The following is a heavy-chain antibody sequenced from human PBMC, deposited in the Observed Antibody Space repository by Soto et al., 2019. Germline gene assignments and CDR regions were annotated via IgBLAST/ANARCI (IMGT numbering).Heavy chain of an antibody. V-gene: IGHV1-69*06. J-gene: IGHJ4*02. CDR1: GGTMNIFV. Sequence: QVQLVQSGAEMKKPGSSVKVSCKAPGGTMNIFVISWVRQAPGHGPEWMGGIIPVFGKPDYAERFQGRVTITADKSTSTAYMELRNLRYEDTAVYYCTREPQDGSGSYFDSWGQGTLVTVSS. D-gene: IGHD3-10*01. CDR2: IIPVFGKP. CDR3: TREPQDGSGSYFDS.